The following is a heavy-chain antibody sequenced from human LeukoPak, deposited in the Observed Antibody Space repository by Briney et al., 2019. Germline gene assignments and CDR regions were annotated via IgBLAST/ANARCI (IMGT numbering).Heavy chain of an antibody. D-gene: IGHD4-17*01. CDR1: GFTFSSYA. CDR3: ARGGGHQDYGDAFDI. J-gene: IGHJ3*02. Sequence: GGSLRLSCAASGFTFSSYAMHWVRQAPGKGLEWVAVISYDGSNKYYADSVKGRFTISRDNSKNTLYLQMNSLRAEDTAVYYCARGGGHQDYGDAFDIWGQGTMVTVSS. V-gene: IGHV3-30-3*01. CDR2: ISYDGSNK.